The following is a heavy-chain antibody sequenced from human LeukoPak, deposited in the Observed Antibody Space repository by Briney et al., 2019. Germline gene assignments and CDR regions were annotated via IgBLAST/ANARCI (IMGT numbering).Heavy chain of an antibody. J-gene: IGHJ4*02. CDR2: IWYDGSNR. D-gene: IGHD3-22*01. V-gene: IGHV3-33*01. CDR1: GFTFSRYG. Sequence: GGSLRLSCAASGFTFSRYGMHWVRQAPGKGLEWVAVIWYDGSNRQYVDSVKGRFTISRDNSKNTLYLQMNSLRADDTAVYYCARDFGFSPSSGYSFDYWGQGTLVTVSS. CDR3: ARDFGFSPSSGYSFDY.